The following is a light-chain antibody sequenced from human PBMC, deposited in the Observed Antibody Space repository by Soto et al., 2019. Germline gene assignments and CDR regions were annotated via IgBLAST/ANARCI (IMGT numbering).Light chain of an antibody. Sequence: DLQMTQSTSSLSTSVGDRVTITCRASQSISRYLNWYQQKPGKAPNLLIYVASSLQSEVPSRFSGSGSGTDFTLTITSLQPEDFATYYCQQSYGTPITFGQGRRLEIK. CDR1: QSISRY. CDR3: QQSYGTPIT. V-gene: IGKV1-39*01. CDR2: VAS. J-gene: IGKJ5*01.